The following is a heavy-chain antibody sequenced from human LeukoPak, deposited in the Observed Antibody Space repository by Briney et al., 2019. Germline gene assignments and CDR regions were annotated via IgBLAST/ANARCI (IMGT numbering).Heavy chain of an antibody. Sequence: PGGSLRLSCAASGFPFSNNVMTWVRQAPGRGLDWLSAISGGGGDAYYADSVKGRFTISRDNPKNILYLQMSSLTAEDTAVYYCAKTFPYGTTWFGFCDYWGQGALVTVSS. J-gene: IGHJ4*02. CDR3: AKTFPYGTTWFGFCDY. V-gene: IGHV3-23*01. CDR1: GFPFSNNV. D-gene: IGHD3-10*01. CDR2: ISGGGGDA.